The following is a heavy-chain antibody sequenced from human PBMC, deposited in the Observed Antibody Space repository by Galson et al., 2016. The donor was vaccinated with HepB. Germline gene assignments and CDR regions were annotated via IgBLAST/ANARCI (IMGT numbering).Heavy chain of an antibody. J-gene: IGHJ6*02. CDR1: GFTFSSFA. V-gene: IGHV3-21*01. CDR2: ISSSGSYI. CDR3: ARGNYYGMDV. Sequence: SLRLSCAASGFTFSSFAINWVRQAPGKGLEWVSGISSSGSYIYYADSVKGRFTISRDNAQNTLYLQMNSLRAEDTAVYYCARGNYYGMDVWGQGTTVTVSS.